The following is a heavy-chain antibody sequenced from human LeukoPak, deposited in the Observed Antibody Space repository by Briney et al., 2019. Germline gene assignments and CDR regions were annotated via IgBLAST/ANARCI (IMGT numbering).Heavy chain of an antibody. V-gene: IGHV3-7*01. Sequence: GGSLRLSCAASGFTFRSHWMSWVRQAPGKGLELVTNINQDGSEKYYVDSVKGRFTISRDNAKNSLFLQMNSLRAEDTATYYCARDHVVDGLVFDYWGQGTLVTVSS. CDR1: GFTFRSHW. J-gene: IGHJ4*02. D-gene: IGHD2-15*01. CDR3: ARDHVVDGLVFDY. CDR2: INQDGSEK.